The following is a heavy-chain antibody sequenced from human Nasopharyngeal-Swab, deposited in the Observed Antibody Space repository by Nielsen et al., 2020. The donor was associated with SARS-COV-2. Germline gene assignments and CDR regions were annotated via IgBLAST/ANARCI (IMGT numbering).Heavy chain of an antibody. J-gene: IGHJ5*02. CDR1: GFPFSSYG. CDR3: ARDAYSSGWYGGWFDP. V-gene: IGHV3-33*01. D-gene: IGHD6-19*01. Sequence: SLKISCAASGFPFSSYGMHWVRQAPGKGLEWVAVIWYDGSNKYYADSVKGRFTISRDNSKNTLYLQMNSLRVEDTAVYYCARDAYSSGWYGGWFDPWGQGTLVTVSS. CDR2: IWYDGSNK.